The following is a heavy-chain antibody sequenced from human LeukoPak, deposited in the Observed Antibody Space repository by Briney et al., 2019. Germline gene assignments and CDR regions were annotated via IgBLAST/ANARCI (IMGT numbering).Heavy chain of an antibody. CDR3: AKAYYYGSGCFDY. CDR1: GFTVSSNY. D-gene: IGHD3-10*01. J-gene: IGHJ4*02. Sequence: PGGSLRLSCAASGFTVSSNYMSWVRQAPGKGLEWVSVIYSGGSTYYADSVKGRFTISRDNSKNTLFLQMNSLRAEDTAVYYCAKAYYYGSGCFDYWGQGTLVIVSS. V-gene: IGHV3-53*01. CDR2: IYSGGST.